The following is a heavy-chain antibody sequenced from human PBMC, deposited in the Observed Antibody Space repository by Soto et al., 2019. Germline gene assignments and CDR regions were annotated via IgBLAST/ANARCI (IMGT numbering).Heavy chain of an antibody. D-gene: IGHD1-26*01. Sequence: QVQLQESGPGQVKPSDTLYLTCAVSGYSISSSNWWGWIRQLPGKGLEWIGYIYYSGTTYYNPSLKSRVAMSVDTSKNQFSLKLTSVTAVDTAVYYCARREIQGPIDYWGQGTLVTVSS. CDR1: GYSISSSNW. V-gene: IGHV4-28*01. J-gene: IGHJ4*02. CDR2: IYYSGTT. CDR3: ARREIQGPIDY.